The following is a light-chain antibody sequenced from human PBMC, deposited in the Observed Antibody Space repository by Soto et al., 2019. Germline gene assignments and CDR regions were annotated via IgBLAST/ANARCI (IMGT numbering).Light chain of an antibody. J-gene: IGKJ1*01. CDR2: GAS. Sequence: ETVLTQSPGTLSLSPGERATLSCRASQDIRSNYLAWYRQTPGQAPRLLIYGASKRASGIADRFSDSGSGTDFTLIISRLEPEDFALYYCQQYDSSPWTFGQGTKVEIK. CDR3: QQYDSSPWT. CDR1: QDIRSNY. V-gene: IGKV3-20*01.